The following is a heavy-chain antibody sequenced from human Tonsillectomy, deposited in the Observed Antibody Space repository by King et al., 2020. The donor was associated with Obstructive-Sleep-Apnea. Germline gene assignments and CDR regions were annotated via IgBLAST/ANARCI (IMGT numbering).Heavy chain of an antibody. CDR1: GYTFTSYG. V-gene: IGHV1-18*01. Sequence: QLVQSGAEVKKPGASVKVSCKSSGYTFTSYGISWVRQAPGQGLEWMGWSSAYNGNTNYVQRLQGRVTMTTDTSTNTAYMELRSLSSDDTAVYYCARTTVEELRYFDGLLVMDVWGQGTTVTVSS. CDR2: SSAYNGNT. D-gene: IGHD3-9*01. CDR3: ARTTVEELRYFDGLLVMDV. J-gene: IGHJ6*02.